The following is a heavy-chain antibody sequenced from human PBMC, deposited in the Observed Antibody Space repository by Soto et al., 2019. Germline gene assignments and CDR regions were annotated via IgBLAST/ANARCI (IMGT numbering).Heavy chain of an antibody. V-gene: IGHV3-30-3*01. CDR1: GFTFSSYT. CDR3: ARDGAVLTLYYFYGMDV. CDR2: ISYDGSNK. Sequence: QVQLVESGGGVVQPGRSLRLSCAASGFTFSSYTMYWVRQAPGKGLEWVAVISYDGSNKYYADSVKGRFTISRDNSKNTLHRQMNSLRADDTAVYYCARDGAVLTLYYFYGMDVWGQGTTVTVSS. J-gene: IGHJ6*02. D-gene: IGHD2-15*01.